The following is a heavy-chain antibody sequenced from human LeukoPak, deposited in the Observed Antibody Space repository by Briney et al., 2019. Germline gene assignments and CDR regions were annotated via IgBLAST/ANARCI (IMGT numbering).Heavy chain of an antibody. Sequence: PGGSLRLSCAASGFTFSSYAMSWVRQAPGKGLEWVSAISGSGGSTYYADSVKGRFTIPRDNSKNTLYLQINSLRAEDTAVYYCAKDGSRSWYMWWGQGTLVTVSS. CDR3: AKDGSRSWYMW. CDR2: ISGSGGST. D-gene: IGHD6-13*01. CDR1: GFTFSSYA. J-gene: IGHJ4*02. V-gene: IGHV3-23*01.